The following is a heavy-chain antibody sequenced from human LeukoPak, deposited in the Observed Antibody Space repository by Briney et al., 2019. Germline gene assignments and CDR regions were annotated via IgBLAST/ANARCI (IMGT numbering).Heavy chain of an antibody. V-gene: IGHV6-1*01. Sequence: SQTLSLTCAISGDSVSSNSAAWNWIRQSPSRGLEWLGRTYYRSKWYNDYAVSVKSRITINPDTSKNQFSLKLSSVTAADTAVYYCARGPPLSLRGYSYGPDYWGQGTLVTVSS. D-gene: IGHD5-18*01. CDR3: ARGPPLSLRGYSYGPDY. CDR2: TYYRSKWYN. J-gene: IGHJ4*02. CDR1: GDSVSSNSAA.